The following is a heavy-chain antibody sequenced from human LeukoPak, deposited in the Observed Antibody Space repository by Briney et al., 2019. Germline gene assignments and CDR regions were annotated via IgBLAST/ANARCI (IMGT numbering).Heavy chain of an antibody. CDR2: IRSDGINN. CDR3: ATRPSATDWGPFDF. V-gene: IGHV3-30*02. D-gene: IGHD7-27*01. CDR1: GLPFSRHV. J-gene: IGHJ4*02. Sequence: GRSLRLSCVASGLPFSRHVMHWVRQAPGRGLEWVAMIRSDGINNHYAGSVKGRFIISRDNSKRTVYLQMNSLRTEDTALYFCATRPSATDWGPFDFWGQGTLVTVSS.